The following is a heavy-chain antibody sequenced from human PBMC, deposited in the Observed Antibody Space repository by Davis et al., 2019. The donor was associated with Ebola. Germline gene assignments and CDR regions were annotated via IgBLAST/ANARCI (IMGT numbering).Heavy chain of an antibody. CDR3: AECPNFALRQQCQDPSFHQGPIGLPPGTLLQEHL. D-gene: IGHD2-2*01. CDR2: ISWNSGS. CDR1: GFTFDDYA. V-gene: IGHV3-9*01. J-gene: IGHJ6*01. Sequence: GGSLRLSCAASGFTFDDYAMYWVRQALGKGLEWVSGISWNSGSIADSVKGRITISGDNAKNSLFLQMNNLRAEDTAFYYCAECPNFALRQQCQDPSFHQGPIGLPPGTLLQEHLWG.